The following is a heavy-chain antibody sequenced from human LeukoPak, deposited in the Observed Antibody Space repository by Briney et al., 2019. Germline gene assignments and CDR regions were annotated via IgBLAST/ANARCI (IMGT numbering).Heavy chain of an antibody. CDR3: ARDTGGYQLLYSYYYYYGMDV. D-gene: IGHD2-2*02. Sequence: ASVKVSCTASGGTFSSYAISWVRQAPGQGLEWMGGIIPIFGTANYAQKFQGRVTITADESTSTAYMELSSLRSEDTAVYYCARDTGGYQLLYSYYYYYGMDVWGQGTTVTVSS. J-gene: IGHJ6*02. V-gene: IGHV1-69*01. CDR2: IIPIFGTA. CDR1: GGTFSSYA.